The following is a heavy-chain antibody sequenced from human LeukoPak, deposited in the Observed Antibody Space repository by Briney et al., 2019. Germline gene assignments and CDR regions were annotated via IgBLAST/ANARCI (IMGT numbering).Heavy chain of an antibody. V-gene: IGHV3-48*03. CDR3: AREGSSGSYYYGMDV. J-gene: IGHJ6*02. CDR2: ISSSGSTI. D-gene: IGHD3-22*01. Sequence: GGSLRLSCAAYAFTFTSYEMNWVRQAPGKWLDWLSYISSSGSTIYYADSVKGRFTISRDNAKNSLYLQMNSLRAEDTAVYYCAREGSSGSYYYGMDVWGQGTTVTVSS. CDR1: AFTFTSYE.